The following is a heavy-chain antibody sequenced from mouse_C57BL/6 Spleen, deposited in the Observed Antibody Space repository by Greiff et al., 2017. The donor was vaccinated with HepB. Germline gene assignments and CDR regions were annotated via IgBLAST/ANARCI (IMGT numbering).Heavy chain of an antibody. CDR2: INPSNGGT. V-gene: IGHV1-53*01. CDR3: ARGRGLGQY. Sequence: QVQLQQPGTELVKPGASLKLSCKASGYTFTSYWMHWVKQRPGQGLEWIGYINPSNGGTNYNEKFKSKATLTIDKSSSTAYMQISSLTAEDSAVYYCARGRGLGQYWGQGTLVTVSA. CDR1: GYTFTSYW. J-gene: IGHJ3*01. D-gene: IGHD4-1*01.